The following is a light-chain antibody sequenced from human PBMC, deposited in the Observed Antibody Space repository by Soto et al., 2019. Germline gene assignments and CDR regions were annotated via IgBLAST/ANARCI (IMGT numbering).Light chain of an antibody. Sequence: ENVLTQSPGTLSLSPGERATLSCRASQSISLASYQQKHGQAPRLLIYDTSKKIPVTPDRFSGSGSGTDFPLTISRQEHEDFAYYYWQQYGSSYTFGQGTKLEIK. CDR3: QQYGSSYT. CDR2: DTS. J-gene: IGKJ2*01. V-gene: IGKV3-20*01. CDR1: QSIS.